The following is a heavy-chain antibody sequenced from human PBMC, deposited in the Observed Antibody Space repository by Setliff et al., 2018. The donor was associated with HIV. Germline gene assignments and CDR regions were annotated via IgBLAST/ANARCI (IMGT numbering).Heavy chain of an antibody. D-gene: IGHD3-3*01. CDR3: ARDRRSIFGVDTKNWFDP. Sequence: PSETLSLTCSVSGGSISSYYWSWIRQPPGKGLEWIGCVYYSGTTNYNTSLKSRVTISGDTSKKQFSLKLSSVTAADTAVYYCARDRRSIFGVDTKNWFDPRGQGTLVTVSS. CDR2: VYYSGTT. J-gene: IGHJ5*02. V-gene: IGHV4-59*12. CDR1: GGSISSYY.